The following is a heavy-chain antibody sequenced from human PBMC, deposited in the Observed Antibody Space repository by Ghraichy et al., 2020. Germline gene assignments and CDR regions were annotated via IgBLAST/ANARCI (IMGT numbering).Heavy chain of an antibody. CDR3: ARGGYCSGGSCQNDAFDI. J-gene: IGHJ3*02. Sequence: SQTLSLTCAISGDSVSSNSAAWNWIRQSPSRGLEWLGRTYYRSKWYNDYAVSVKSRITINPDTSKNQFSLQLNSVTPEDTAVYYCARGGYCSGGSCQNDAFDIWGQGTMVTVSS. V-gene: IGHV6-1*01. CDR1: GDSVSSNSAA. CDR2: TYYRSKWYN. D-gene: IGHD2-15*01.